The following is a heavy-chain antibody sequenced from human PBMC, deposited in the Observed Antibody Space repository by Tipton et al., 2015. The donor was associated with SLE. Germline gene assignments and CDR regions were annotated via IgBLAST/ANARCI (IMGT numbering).Heavy chain of an antibody. J-gene: IGHJ6*03. CDR3: ARGVAGYFHFCYMDV. Sequence: TLSLTCTVSGGSISSGDDYWGWIRQPPGKGLEWIGSIYYSGATYYKLSLKSRVTMSVDTSKNHFSLSLTSVTAADTAIYYCARGVAGYFHFCYMDVWAKGTTVTIS. CDR1: GGSISSGDDY. CDR2: IYYSGAT. V-gene: IGHV4-39*02.